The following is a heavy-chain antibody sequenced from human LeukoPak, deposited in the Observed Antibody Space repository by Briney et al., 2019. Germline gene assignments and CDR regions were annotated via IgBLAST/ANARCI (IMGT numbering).Heavy chain of an antibody. CDR2: INPNSGGT. D-gene: IGHD3-3*01. V-gene: IGHV1-2*02. CDR3: ARFGFGRVSVLNDYYYGMDV. CDR1: GFTFSSYA. J-gene: IGHJ6*02. Sequence: PGRSLRLSCAASGFTFSSYAMHWVRQAPGQGLEWMGWINPNSGGTNYAQKFQGRVTMTRDTSISTAYMELSRLRSDDTAVYYCARFGFGRVSVLNDYYYGMDVWGQGTTVTVSS.